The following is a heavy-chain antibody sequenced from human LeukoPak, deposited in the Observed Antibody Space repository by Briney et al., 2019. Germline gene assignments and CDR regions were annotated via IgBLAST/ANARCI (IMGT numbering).Heavy chain of an antibody. J-gene: IGHJ6*03. CDR3: ARTGGYFYYYMDV. D-gene: IGHD4-23*01. V-gene: IGHV4-61*02. CDR1: GGSISSGSYY. Sequence: SETLSLTCTVSGGSISSGSYYWSWIRQPAGKGLEWIGRIYTSGSTNYNPSLKSRVTISVDTSKNQFSLKLSSVTAVDTAMYYCARTGGYFYYYMDVWGKGTTVTVSS. CDR2: IYTSGST.